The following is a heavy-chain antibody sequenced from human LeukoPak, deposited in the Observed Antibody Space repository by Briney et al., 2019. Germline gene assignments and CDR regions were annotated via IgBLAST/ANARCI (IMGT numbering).Heavy chain of an antibody. CDR3: TRAGTGYCSGGTCYAYYFDY. J-gene: IGHJ4*02. CDR1: GYXFTGYY. D-gene: IGHD2-15*01. V-gene: IGHV1-2*02. CDR2: INPNSGGT. Sequence: ASVKVSCKASGYXFTGYYMHWVRQAPGQGREWLGWINPNSGGTNYAQKFQGRVTMTRDTSISTAYMELSRLTSDDTAVYYCTRAGTGYCSGGTCYAYYFDYWGQGTLVTVSS.